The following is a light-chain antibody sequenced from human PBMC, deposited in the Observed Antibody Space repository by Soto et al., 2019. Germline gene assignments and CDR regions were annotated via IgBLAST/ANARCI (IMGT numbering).Light chain of an antibody. CDR3: SSYTTSSTRV. CDR2: EVS. J-gene: IGLJ1*01. V-gene: IGLV2-14*01. Sequence: QSVLTQPASVSVSPGQSIAISCTGSSSDVGIYNYVSWYQQHPGKVPKLIIYEVSNRPSGVSNRFSGSKSGNTASPTISGLQAEDEADYYCSSYTTSSTRVFGTGTKVTVL. CDR1: SSDVGIYNY.